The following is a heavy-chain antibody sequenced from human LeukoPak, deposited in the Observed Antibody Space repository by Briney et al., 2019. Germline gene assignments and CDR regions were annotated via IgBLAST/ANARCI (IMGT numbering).Heavy chain of an antibody. D-gene: IGHD1-26*01. CDR2: INPDTGLT. CDR3: ASELVGAIRDRLNCFDT. Sequence: GASVKVSCKASGYTFTAYYMHWVRQAPGHGLQWLGWINPDTGLTNYAQNFQGRVTMTRDTSTSTVYMELSRLSSDDRATYYCASELVGAIRDRLNCFDTWGQGTLVTVSS. CDR1: GYTFTAYY. V-gene: IGHV1-2*02. J-gene: IGHJ5*02.